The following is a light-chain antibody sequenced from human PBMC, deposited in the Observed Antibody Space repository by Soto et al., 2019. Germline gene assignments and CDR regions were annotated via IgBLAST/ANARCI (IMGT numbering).Light chain of an antibody. V-gene: IGLV6-57*04. CDR2: EDD. CDR1: SGSIASNY. CDR3: QSYDSSNPVV. J-gene: IGLJ2*01. Sequence: NFMLTQPHSLSESPGKTVTISCTRSSGSIASNYVQWYQQRPGSAPTTMIYEDDQRPSGVPDRFSGSIDRSSNSASLTISGLKTEDEADYYCQSYDSSNPVVFGGGTQLTVL.